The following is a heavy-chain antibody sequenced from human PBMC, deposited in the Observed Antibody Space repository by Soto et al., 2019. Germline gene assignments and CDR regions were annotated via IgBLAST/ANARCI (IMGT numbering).Heavy chain of an antibody. Sequence: GGSLRLSCAASGFTFRNYAMSWVRQTPEKGLEWVSAINGGGISTYYADSVKGRFTISRDQSKNTIYLQMDSLRVEDTAVYYYSRLYDVGMVTSAFDIWGQGTMVTVSS. D-gene: IGHD2-2*01. V-gene: IGHV3-23*01. CDR3: SRLYDVGMVTSAFDI. J-gene: IGHJ3*02. CDR2: INGGGIST. CDR1: GFTFRNYA.